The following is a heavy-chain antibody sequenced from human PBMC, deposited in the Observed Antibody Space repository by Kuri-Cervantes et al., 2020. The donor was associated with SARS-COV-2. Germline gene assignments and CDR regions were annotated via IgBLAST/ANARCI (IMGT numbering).Heavy chain of an antibody. CDR2: ISYDGSNK. CDR3: AKGPGSGWYHFDY. CDR1: GFTFSSYG. Sequence: GESLKISCAASGFTFSSYGMHWVRQAPGKGLEWVAVISYDGSNKYYADSVKGRFTISRDNSKNTLYLQMNSLRAEDTAVYYCAKGPGSGWYHFDYWGQGTLVTVSS. D-gene: IGHD6-19*01. J-gene: IGHJ4*02. V-gene: IGHV3-30*18.